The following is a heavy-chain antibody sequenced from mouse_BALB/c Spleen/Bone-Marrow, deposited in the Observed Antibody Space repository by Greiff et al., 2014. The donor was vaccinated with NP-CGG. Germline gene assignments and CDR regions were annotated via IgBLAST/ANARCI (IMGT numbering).Heavy chain of an antibody. Sequence: QVQLKQSGAELVKPGASVKLSCKASGYTFTSYWMHWVKQRPGQGLEWIGEINPSNGRTNYNEKFKSKATLTVDKSSSTAYMQLSSLTSEDSAVYYCARWADNGGYWGQGTTLTVSS. CDR3: ARWADNGGY. J-gene: IGHJ2*01. CDR1: GYTFTSYW. D-gene: IGHD3-3*01. V-gene: IGHV1S81*02. CDR2: INPSNGRT.